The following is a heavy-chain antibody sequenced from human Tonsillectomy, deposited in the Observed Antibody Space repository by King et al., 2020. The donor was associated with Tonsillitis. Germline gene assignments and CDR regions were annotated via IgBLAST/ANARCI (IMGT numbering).Heavy chain of an antibody. CDR3: ARKSLSD. CDR1: GFTFSRYW. Sequence: VQLVESGGGLVQPGGSLRLSCAASGFTFSRYWMNWVRQAPGKGLEWVANIKQDGSEKYYMDFVKGRFTISRDNAKNSLYLQMNSLRAEDTAVYYCARKSLSDWGQGTLFTVSS. J-gene: IGHJ4*02. CDR2: IKQDGSEK. V-gene: IGHV3-7*01.